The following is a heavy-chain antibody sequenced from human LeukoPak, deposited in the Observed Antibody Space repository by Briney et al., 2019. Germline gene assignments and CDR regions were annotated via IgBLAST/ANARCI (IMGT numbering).Heavy chain of an antibody. V-gene: IGHV1-2*02. CDR3: ARLTGSREFDY. CDR2: ININSGGT. Sequence: ASVKVSCKASGYSFTDHYMHWVRQAPGQGLEWMGWININSGGTRFPRKFQGRVTMTRDTSVSTAYMELSRLRSDDTAVYYCARLTGSREFDYWGQGALVTVSS. CDR1: GYSFTDHY. D-gene: IGHD7-27*01. J-gene: IGHJ4*02.